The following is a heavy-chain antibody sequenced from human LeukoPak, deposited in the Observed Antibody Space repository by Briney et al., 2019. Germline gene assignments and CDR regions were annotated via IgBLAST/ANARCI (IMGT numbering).Heavy chain of an antibody. Sequence: GESLRLSCAASGFTFDDYTMHWVRQAPGKGVEWVSLISWDGGSTYYADSVKGLFTISRDNSKNSLYLQMNSLRTEDTALYYCAKDTSISARPGAFDIWGQGTMVTVSS. V-gene: IGHV3-43*01. CDR1: GFTFDDYT. CDR3: AKDTSISARPGAFDI. CDR2: ISWDGGST. D-gene: IGHD6-6*01. J-gene: IGHJ3*02.